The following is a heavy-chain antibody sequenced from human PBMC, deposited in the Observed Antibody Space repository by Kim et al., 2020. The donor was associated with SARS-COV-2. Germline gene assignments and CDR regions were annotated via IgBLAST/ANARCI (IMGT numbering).Heavy chain of an antibody. Sequence: YNPSRKRRVTISVDTSKNQFSLKLSSVTAADTAVYYCAGKKWFGDRYFDYWGQGTLVTVSS. D-gene: IGHD3-10*01. CDR3: AGKKWFGDRYFDY. V-gene: IGHV4-4*09. J-gene: IGHJ4*02.